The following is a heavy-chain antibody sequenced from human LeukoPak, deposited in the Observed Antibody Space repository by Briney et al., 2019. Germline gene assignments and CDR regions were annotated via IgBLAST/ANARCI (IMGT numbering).Heavy chain of an antibody. CDR3: VRGRFGELLMDF. CDR2: ISAWNGNT. CDR1: GYTFTSYG. Sequence: ASVKVSCKASGYTFTSYGISWVRQAPGQGPEWMGWISAWNGNTNYAQKLQGRVTMTTDTSTSTAYMELRSLRSDDTAVYYCVRGRFGELLMDFWGQGTLVTVSS. D-gene: IGHD3-10*01. J-gene: IGHJ4*02. V-gene: IGHV1-18*01.